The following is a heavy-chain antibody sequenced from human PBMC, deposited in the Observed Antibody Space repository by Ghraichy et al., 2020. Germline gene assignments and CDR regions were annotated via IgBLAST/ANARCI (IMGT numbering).Heavy chain of an antibody. CDR1: GFTFSDYY. V-gene: IGHV3-11*01. D-gene: IGHD6-13*01. CDR3: ARGRGQQLVRYYFDY. CDR2: IRNSGSII. J-gene: IGHJ4*02. Sequence: GGSLRLSCAASGFTFSDYYMSWIRQAPGKGLEWVSYIRNSGSIIYYADSVKGRFTISRDNAKKSLYLQMNSLRAEDTAVYYCARGRGQQLVRYYFDYWGQGTLVTVSS.